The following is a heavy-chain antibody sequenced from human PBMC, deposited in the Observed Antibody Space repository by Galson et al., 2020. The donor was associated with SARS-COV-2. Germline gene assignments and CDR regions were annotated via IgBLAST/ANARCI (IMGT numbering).Heavy chain of an antibody. J-gene: IGHJ4*02. CDR3: ARDLGNLLGWLLGIKKYYFDY. Sequence: ASVKVSCKASGYTFNGYYMHWVRQAPGQGLEWMGWINPNSGGTNYAQKFQGRVTMTRDTSISTAYMELSRLRSDDTAVYYCARDLGNLLGWLLGIKKYYFDYWGQGALVTVSS. CDR2: INPNSGGT. V-gene: IGHV1-2*02. D-gene: IGHD3-3*01. CDR1: GYTFNGYY.